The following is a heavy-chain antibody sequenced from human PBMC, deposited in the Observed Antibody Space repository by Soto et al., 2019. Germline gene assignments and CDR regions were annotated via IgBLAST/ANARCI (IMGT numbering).Heavy chain of an antibody. D-gene: IGHD3-10*01. V-gene: IGHV2-26*01. CDR2: IFSDVEQ. CDR1: GFSLTNVQKG. Sequence: QVTLKESGPVLVQATETLTLTCNVSGFSLTNVQKGVAWIRQPPGKALEWLAHIFSDVEQSYKSSLKKRLTISQDTSKRQVVLVMTIVEPVDTATYYCARISGRFGASHFDFWGQGSSVIVSS. CDR3: ARISGRFGASHFDF. J-gene: IGHJ4*02.